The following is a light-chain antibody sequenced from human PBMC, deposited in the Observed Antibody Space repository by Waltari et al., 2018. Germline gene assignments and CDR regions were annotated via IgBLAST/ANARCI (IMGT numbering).Light chain of an antibody. CDR2: RAS. CDR3: QQYNSFPWT. Sequence: IQMTQSPSTLSASAGDRVVITCRASQSVNTWLAWYQQSPGKAPNLLVYRASRLQSGVPSRFSGRGSGKEFTLTINSLQPDDFASYYCQQYNSFPWTFGQGTKVEIK. J-gene: IGKJ1*01. CDR1: QSVNTW. V-gene: IGKV1-5*03.